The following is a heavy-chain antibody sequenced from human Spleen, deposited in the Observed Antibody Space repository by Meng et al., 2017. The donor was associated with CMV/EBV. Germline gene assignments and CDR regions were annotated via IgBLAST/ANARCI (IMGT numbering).Heavy chain of an antibody. D-gene: IGHD2-2*01. V-gene: IGHV3-30*04. J-gene: IGHJ6*02. CDR1: GFTFSSYA. Sequence: GESLKISCAASGFTFSSYAMHWVRQAPGKGLEWVAVISYDGSNKYYADSVKGRFTISRDNSKNTLYLQMTSLRADDTALYYCTKEKGYCSKTSCFLGGGLDVWGQGTTVTVSS. CDR3: TKEKGYCSKTSCFLGGGLDV. CDR2: ISYDGSNK.